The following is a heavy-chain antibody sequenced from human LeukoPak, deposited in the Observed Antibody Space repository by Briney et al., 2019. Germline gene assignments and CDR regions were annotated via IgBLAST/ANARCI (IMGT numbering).Heavy chain of an antibody. D-gene: IGHD2-15*01. Sequence: GGSLRLSCAASGFTFSSYWMSWVRQAPGKGLEWVANIKQDGSEKYYVDSVKGRFTISRDNAKNSLYLQMNSLRAEDTAVYYCARDASAGYCSGGSCYSGVPFDIWGQGTMVTVSS. CDR2: IKQDGSEK. CDR1: GFTFSSYW. CDR3: ARDASAGYCSGGSCYSGVPFDI. J-gene: IGHJ3*02. V-gene: IGHV3-7*03.